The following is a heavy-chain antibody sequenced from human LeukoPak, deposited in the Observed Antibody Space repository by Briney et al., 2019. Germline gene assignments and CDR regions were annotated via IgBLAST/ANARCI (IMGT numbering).Heavy chain of an antibody. CDR1: GGSISSYY. Sequence: SETLSLTCTVSGGSISSYYWSWIRQPPGKGLERIGYIYYSGSTNYNPSLKSRVTISVDTSKNQFSLKLSSVTAADTAVYYCAKGRGAPDWFDPWGQGTLVTVSS. CDR3: AKGRGAPDWFDP. D-gene: IGHD1-26*01. V-gene: IGHV4-59*01. J-gene: IGHJ5*02. CDR2: IYYSGST.